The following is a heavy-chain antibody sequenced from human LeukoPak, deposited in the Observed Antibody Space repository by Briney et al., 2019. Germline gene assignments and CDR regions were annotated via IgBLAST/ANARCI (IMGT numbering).Heavy chain of an antibody. CDR3: ARDVVTFYDDSSGYYY. CDR1: GYTFTSYA. J-gene: IGHJ4*02. D-gene: IGHD3-22*01. V-gene: IGHV1-3*01. CDR2: INAGNGNT. Sequence: ASVKVSCKASGYTFTSYAMHWVRQAPGQRLEWMGWINAGNGNTKYSQKFQGRVTITRDTPASTAYMELSSLRSEDTAVYYCARDVVTFYDDSSGYYYWGQGTLVTVSS.